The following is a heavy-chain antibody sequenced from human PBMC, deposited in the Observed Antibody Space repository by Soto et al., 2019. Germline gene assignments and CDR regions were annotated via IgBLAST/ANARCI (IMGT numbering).Heavy chain of an antibody. D-gene: IGHD3-9*01. CDR3: AKVTGYYMDH. J-gene: IGHJ4*02. CDR1: GFTFSSHS. Sequence: EVQVVESGGGLVKPGRSLRLSCAASGFTFSSHSMNWVRQAPGKGLEWVSTISSSSTYIYYADSVKGRFTISSDNAKNSLYLQMNSLRAEDTAVYYCAKVTGYYMDHWGQGTLVTVSS. V-gene: IGHV3-21*04. CDR2: ISSSSTYI.